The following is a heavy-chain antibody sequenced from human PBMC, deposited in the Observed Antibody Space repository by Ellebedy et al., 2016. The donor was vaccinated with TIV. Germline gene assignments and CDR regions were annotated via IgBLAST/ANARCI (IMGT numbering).Heavy chain of an antibody. CDR2: ITNSGVNT. V-gene: IGHV3-23*01. Sequence: PVGSLRLSCAASGFTFTSYAMSRVRQAPGKGLEWVSSITNSGVNTYHADSVKGRFTISRDNAANTLYLEMNSLRAEDTAVYYCAKDLSAVAAAGAGGYYYYGMDVWGQGTTVAVSS. CDR3: AKDLSAVAAAGAGGYYYYGMDV. D-gene: IGHD6-13*01. CDR1: GFTFTSYA. J-gene: IGHJ6*02.